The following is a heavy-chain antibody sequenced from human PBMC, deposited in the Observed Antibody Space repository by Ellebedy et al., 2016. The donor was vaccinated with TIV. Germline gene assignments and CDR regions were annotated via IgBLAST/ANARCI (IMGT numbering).Heavy chain of an antibody. J-gene: IGHJ4*02. Sequence: MPSETLSLTCTVSGGFISSSSYYWGWIRPPPGKGLEWIGRIYYSGSTYYNPSLKSRVTISVDTSKNQFSLKLSSVTAADTAVYYCARSTMIVVVPFDYWGQGTLVTVSS. D-gene: IGHD3-22*01. V-gene: IGHV4-39*01. CDR3: ARSTMIVVVPFDY. CDR2: IYYSGST. CDR1: GGFISSSSYY.